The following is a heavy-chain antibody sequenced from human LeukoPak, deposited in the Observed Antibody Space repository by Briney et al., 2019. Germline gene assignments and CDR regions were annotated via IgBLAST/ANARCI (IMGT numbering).Heavy chain of an antibody. Sequence: SQTLSLTCTVSGGSISSGGYYWSWIRQPPGKGLEWIGEINHSGSTNYNPSLKSRVTISVDTSKNQFSLKLSSVTAADTAVYYSARSFKQLLPFDYWGQGTLVTVSS. CDR1: GGSISSGGYY. CDR3: ARSFKQLLPFDY. V-gene: IGHV4-30-2*01. CDR2: INHSGST. D-gene: IGHD6-6*01. J-gene: IGHJ4*02.